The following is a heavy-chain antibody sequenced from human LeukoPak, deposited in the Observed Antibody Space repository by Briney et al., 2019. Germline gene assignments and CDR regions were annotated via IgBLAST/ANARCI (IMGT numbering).Heavy chain of an antibody. CDR2: IIPIFGTA. Sequence: SVKVSCTASGGTFSSYAISWVRQAPGQGLEWMGGIIPIFGTANYAQKLQGRVTMTTDTSTSTAYMELRSLKSDDTAVYYCARDEQWLAGQFDYWGQGTLVTVSS. CDR1: GGTFSSYA. D-gene: IGHD6-19*01. V-gene: IGHV1-69*05. CDR3: ARDEQWLAGQFDY. J-gene: IGHJ4*02.